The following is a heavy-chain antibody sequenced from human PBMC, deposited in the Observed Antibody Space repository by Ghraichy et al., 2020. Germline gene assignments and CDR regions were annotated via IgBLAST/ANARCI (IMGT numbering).Heavy chain of an antibody. CDR1: GYTFTSYS. V-gene: IGHV1-18*01. D-gene: IGHD3-10*01. CDR3: ARARGVTYQFYYYMDV. Sequence: ALVKVSCQASGYTFTSYSFSWVRQAPGQGLEWMGWISGNNGDTKYAHEFQDRVIMTADASTNTAYMELRSLRHDDTAVYFCARARGVTYQFYYYMDVWGKGTAVTVAS. CDR2: ISGNNGDT. J-gene: IGHJ6*03.